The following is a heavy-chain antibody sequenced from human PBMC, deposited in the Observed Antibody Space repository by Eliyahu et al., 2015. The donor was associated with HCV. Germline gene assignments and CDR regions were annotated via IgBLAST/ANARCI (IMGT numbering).Heavy chain of an antibody. J-gene: IGHJ6*02. D-gene: IGHD3-3*01. CDR2: ISSSGTTK. CDR1: GXSFSSYE. Sequence: EVQLVESGGGLVQPGGSLRLSCAASGXSFSSYEMNWVRQAPGKGLXWVSHISSSGTTKYYIDSVKGRFTISRDNAKNSLYLQMNSLRAEDTAVYYCARDQVRFLERLVYYGMDVWGQGTTVTVSS. V-gene: IGHV3-48*03. CDR3: ARDQVRFLERLVYYGMDV.